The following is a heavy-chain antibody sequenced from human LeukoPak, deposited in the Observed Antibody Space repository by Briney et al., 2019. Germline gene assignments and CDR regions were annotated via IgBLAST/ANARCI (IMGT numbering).Heavy chain of an antibody. Sequence: GGSLRLSCAASGFTFSSYSMNWVRQAPGKGLEWVSYISSSSSTIYYADSVKGRFTISRDNAKNSLYLQMNSLRAEDTAVYYCARALGLLWFGELSNYFDYWGQGTLVTVSS. CDR3: ARALGLLWFGELSNYFDY. J-gene: IGHJ4*02. CDR1: GFTFSSYS. D-gene: IGHD3-10*01. CDR2: ISSSSSTI. V-gene: IGHV3-48*01.